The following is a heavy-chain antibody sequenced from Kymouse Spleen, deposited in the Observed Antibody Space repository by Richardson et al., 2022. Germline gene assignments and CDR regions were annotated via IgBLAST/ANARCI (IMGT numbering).Heavy chain of an antibody. J-gene: IGHJ6*02. Sequence: QVQLQESGPGLVKPSQTLSLTCTVSGGSISSGGYYWSWIRQHPGKGLEWIGYIYYSGSTYYNPSLKSRVTISVDTSKNQFSLKLSSVTAADTAVYYCASSRPGITGTTRGYYGMDVWGQGTTVTVSS. CDR2: IYYSGST. CDR1: GGSISSGGYY. V-gene: IGHV4-31*03. D-gene: IGHD1-7*01. CDR3: ASSRPGITGTTRGYYGMDV.